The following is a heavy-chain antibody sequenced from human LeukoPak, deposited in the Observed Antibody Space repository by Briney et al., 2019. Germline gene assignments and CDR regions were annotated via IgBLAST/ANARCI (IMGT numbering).Heavy chain of an antibody. CDR1: GFTFSSYS. J-gene: IGHJ4*02. V-gene: IGHV3-21*01. Sequence: SGGSLRLSCAASGFTFSSYSMNWVRQAPGKGLEWVSSISSSSSYIYYADSVKGRFTISRDNAKNSLYPQMNSLRAEDTAVYYCARTPIYYGAPFDYWGQGTLVTVSS. CDR2: ISSSSSYI. D-gene: IGHD4-17*01. CDR3: ARTPIYYGAPFDY.